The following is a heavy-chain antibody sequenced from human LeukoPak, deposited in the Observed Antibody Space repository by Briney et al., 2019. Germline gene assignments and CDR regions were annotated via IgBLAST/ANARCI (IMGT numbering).Heavy chain of an antibody. J-gene: IGHJ4*02. D-gene: IGHD6-6*01. CDR1: GDSIFTNNVA. V-gene: IGHV6-1*01. CDR2: TYYRSKWSF. CDR3: ARGKYTSFDN. Sequence: SQTLSLTCAISGDSIFTNNVAWNWHTQSPSRGFEWLGRTYYRSKWSFDYAVSVKSRITINADTSKNQFSLQLSSVTPEDTAVYYCARGKYTSFDNWGQGTLVSVSS.